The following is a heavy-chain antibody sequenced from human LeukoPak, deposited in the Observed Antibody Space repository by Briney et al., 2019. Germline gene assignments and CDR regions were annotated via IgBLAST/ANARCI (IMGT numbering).Heavy chain of an antibody. CDR3: AREDPGGAFDV. Sequence: ASVTVSCKASGYTFSNYAISWVRQAPGRGLEWMGWIGAYNGNPDYTQSLQGRVTMTTDTSTSTAYMELRSLKSDDTAVYYCAREDPGGAFDVWGRGTMVTVS. CDR2: IGAYNGNP. D-gene: IGHD3-16*01. V-gene: IGHV1-18*01. CDR1: GYTFSNYA. J-gene: IGHJ3*01.